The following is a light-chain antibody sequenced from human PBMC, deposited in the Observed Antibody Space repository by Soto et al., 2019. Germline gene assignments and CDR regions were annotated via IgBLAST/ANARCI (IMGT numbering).Light chain of an antibody. CDR2: GAS. CDR1: QSISSSY. CDR3: QQYGSSSWT. J-gene: IGKJ1*01. Sequence: EIVLTQSPGTLSLSPGKRATLSCRASQSISSSYLAWYQQRPGQAPRLLIYGASSRATGIPDRFSGSGSGKEFTLTISRLEPEDFAVYYCQQYGSSSWTFGPGTKVEIK. V-gene: IGKV3-20*01.